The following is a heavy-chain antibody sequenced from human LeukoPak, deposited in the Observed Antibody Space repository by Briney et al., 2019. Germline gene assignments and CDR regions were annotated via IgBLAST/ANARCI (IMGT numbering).Heavy chain of an antibody. Sequence: PSETLSLTCTVSGGSISSGGYYWSWIRQHPGKGLEWIGYIYYSGSTYYNPSLKSRVTISIDTSKNQFSLKLSSVTAADTAVYYCAKQRRDGYNYFDYRGQGTLVTVSS. D-gene: IGHD5-24*01. V-gene: IGHV4-31*03. CDR2: IYYSGST. CDR3: AKQRRDGYNYFDY. J-gene: IGHJ4*02. CDR1: GGSISSGGYY.